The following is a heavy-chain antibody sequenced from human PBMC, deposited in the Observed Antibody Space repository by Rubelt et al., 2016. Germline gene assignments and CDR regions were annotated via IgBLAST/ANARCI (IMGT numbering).Heavy chain of an antibody. V-gene: IGHV4-59*01. Sequence: QVQLQESGPGLVKPSETLSLTCTVSGGSISSYYWSWIRQPPGKGLEWIGYIYYSGSTNYNPSLKSRVTRSVDTSKNQFSLKLSSVTAADTAVYYCARYSGSLGVDYWGQGTLVTVSS. J-gene: IGHJ4*02. CDR2: IYYSGST. CDR3: ARYSGSLGVDY. D-gene: IGHD1-26*01. CDR1: GGSISSYY.